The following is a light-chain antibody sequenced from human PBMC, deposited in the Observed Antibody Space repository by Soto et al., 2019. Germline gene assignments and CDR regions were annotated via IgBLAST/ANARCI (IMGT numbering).Light chain of an antibody. CDR1: SSDIGGYNY. CDR3: SSYTSRSTLVV. CDR2: EVS. V-gene: IGLV2-14*01. Sequence: QSALTQPASVSGSPGQSVTISCTGTSSDIGGYNYVSWYQQHPGKAPKVIIYEVSNRPSGVSDRFSGSKSGNTASLTISGLQGEDEADYYCSSYTSRSTLVVFGGGTKVTVL. J-gene: IGLJ3*02.